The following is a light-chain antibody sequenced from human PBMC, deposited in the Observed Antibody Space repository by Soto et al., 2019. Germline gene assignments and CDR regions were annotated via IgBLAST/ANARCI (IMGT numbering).Light chain of an antibody. CDR1: QSVSSNY. J-gene: IGKJ5*01. Sequence: EIVLTQSPDTLSLSPGDSATLSCRASQSVSSNYVAWYQQKPGQAPRLLIYGTSSRATGIPDRFSGSGSGTDFTLSISRRGPEDFAVFYCQQYDNSVTFGQGTRLEIE. V-gene: IGKV3-20*01. CDR2: GTS. CDR3: QQYDNSVT.